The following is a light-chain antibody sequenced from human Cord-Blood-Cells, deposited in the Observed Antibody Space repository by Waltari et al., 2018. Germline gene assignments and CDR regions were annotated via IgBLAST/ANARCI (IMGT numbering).Light chain of an antibody. CDR1: SSAVGGYNY. CDR3: CSYAGSYTYV. V-gene: IGLV2-11*01. J-gene: IGLJ1*01. Sequence: QSALTQPRSVSGSPGQSVTIPCTGTSSAVGGYNYVSWYQQHPGKAPKLRIYDVSKRPSGVPDRFSGSKSGNTASLTISGLQAEDEADYYCCSYAGSYTYVFGTGTKVTVL. CDR2: DVS.